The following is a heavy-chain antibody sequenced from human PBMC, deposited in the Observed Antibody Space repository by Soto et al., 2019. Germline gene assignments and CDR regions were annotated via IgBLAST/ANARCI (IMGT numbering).Heavy chain of an antibody. CDR2: IGPDRSST. CDR1: GFTFSSHW. D-gene: IGHD2-8*01. J-gene: IGHJ4*02. Sequence: SLRLSCAPSGFTFSSHWMHWVRQAPGKGLVWVSHIGPDRSSTRDADYVQSRFTISRDNARNTLYLQLNNLRDEDTAGYCCARDNKCSYDYWGKGILCGVAS. CDR3: ARDNKCSYDY. V-gene: IGHV3-74*01.